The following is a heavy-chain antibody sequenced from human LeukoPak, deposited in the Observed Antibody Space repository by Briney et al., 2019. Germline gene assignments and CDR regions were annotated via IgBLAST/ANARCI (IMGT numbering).Heavy chain of an antibody. V-gene: IGHV3-48*01. CDR3: AREYSSSSGRAFDI. J-gene: IGHJ3*02. CDR2: ISSSSAAI. Sequence: GGSLRLSCASSGFTFSAYHMNWVRQAPGKGLEWVSYISSSSAAIYYADSVKGRFTISRDNAKSSLYLQMNSLGAEDTALYYCAREYSSSSGRAFDIWGQGTMVTVSS. CDR1: GFTFSAYH. D-gene: IGHD6-6*01.